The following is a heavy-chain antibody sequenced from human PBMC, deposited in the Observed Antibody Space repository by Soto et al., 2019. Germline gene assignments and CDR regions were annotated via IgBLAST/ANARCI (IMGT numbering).Heavy chain of an antibody. D-gene: IGHD3-10*01. Sequence: GGSLRLSCLASGFTFSDFAMTWVRHVPGRGLEWVASLDGAGGSTYYAESVRGRFSISRDNSQNQLFLQMKRLTVDDTAIYYCAAPRDEYGSGVSWFTYGMDIWGQGTTVTVSS. CDR3: AAPRDEYGSGVSWFTYGMDI. CDR1: GFTFSDFA. CDR2: LDGAGGST. V-gene: IGHV3-23*01. J-gene: IGHJ6*02.